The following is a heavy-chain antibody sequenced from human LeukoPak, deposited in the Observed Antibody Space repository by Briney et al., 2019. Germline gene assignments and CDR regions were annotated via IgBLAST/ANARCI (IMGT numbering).Heavy chain of an antibody. V-gene: IGHV3-33*06. CDR3: AKEITLDAFDI. D-gene: IGHD3-16*01. CDR1: GFTFSSYG. Sequence: PGGSLRLSCTAPGFTFSSYGMHWVRQAPGKGLEWVAVIWYDGSNKYYADSVKGRFTISRDNSKNTLYLQMNSLRAEDTAVYYCAKEITLDAFDIWGQGTMVTVSS. J-gene: IGHJ3*02. CDR2: IWYDGSNK.